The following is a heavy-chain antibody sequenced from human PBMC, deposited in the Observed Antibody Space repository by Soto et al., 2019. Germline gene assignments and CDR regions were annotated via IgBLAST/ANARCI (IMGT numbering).Heavy chain of an antibody. CDR2: IKQDGSEK. D-gene: IGHD2-15*01. V-gene: IGHV3-7*01. CDR1: GFTFSSYW. CDR3: ASSNMVVAAAFDI. Sequence: GGSLRLSCAASGFTFSSYWMSWVRQAPGKGLEWVANIKQDGSEKYYVDSVKGRFTISRDNAKNSLYLQMNSLRAEDTAVYYCASSNMVVAAAFDIWGQGTMVTVSS. J-gene: IGHJ3*02.